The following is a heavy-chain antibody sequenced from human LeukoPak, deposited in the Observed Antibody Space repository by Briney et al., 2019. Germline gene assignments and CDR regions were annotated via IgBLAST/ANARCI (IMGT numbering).Heavy chain of an antibody. V-gene: IGHV4-59*01. Sequence: SETLSLTCTVSGXSISTYYWSWIRQPPGKRLEWIGYIYYIGSTNYNPSPNNRVTISIDRSRNQFSLKLNSVTPADTAVYYCARAPQDGSNWSHYFDHWGRGALVTVSS. J-gene: IGHJ4*02. D-gene: IGHD6-13*01. CDR3: ARAPQDGSNWSHYFDH. CDR1: GXSISTYY. CDR2: IYYIGST.